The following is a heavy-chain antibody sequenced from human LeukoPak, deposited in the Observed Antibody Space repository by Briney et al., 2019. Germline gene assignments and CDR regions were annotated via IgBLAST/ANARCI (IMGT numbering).Heavy chain of an antibody. J-gene: IGHJ4*02. D-gene: IGHD6-19*01. V-gene: IGHV3-23*01. Sequence: GGSLRLSCAASGFPFSSYAMSWVRQAPGKGLEWVSGISGSGGNTYYADSVKGRFTISRDNSKHTLYLQMNSLRAEDTAVYFCAKDLLYNSGWNSFDYWGQGTLVTVSS. CDR1: GFPFSSYA. CDR2: ISGSGGNT. CDR3: AKDLLYNSGWNSFDY.